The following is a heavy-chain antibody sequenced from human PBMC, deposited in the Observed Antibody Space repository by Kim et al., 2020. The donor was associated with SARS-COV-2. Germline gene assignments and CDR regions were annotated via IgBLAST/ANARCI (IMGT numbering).Heavy chain of an antibody. V-gene: IGHV3-33*01. D-gene: IGHD2-2*01. J-gene: IGHJ6*02. CDR2: ISYDGSNK. Sequence: GGSLRLSCAASGFTFSSYGMHWVRQAPGKGLEWVAVISYDGSNKYYADSVKGRFTISRDNSKNTLYLQMNSLRAEDTAVYYCAREGYCRSTSCPGTLPTAPSYYYRRDLWGQGPTVTVSS. CDR3: AREGYCRSTSCPGTLPTAPSYYYRRDL. CDR1: GFTFSSYG.